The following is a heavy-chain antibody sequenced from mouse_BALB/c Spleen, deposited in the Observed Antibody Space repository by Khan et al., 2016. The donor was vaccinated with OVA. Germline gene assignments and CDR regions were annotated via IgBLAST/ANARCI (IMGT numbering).Heavy chain of an antibody. D-gene: IGHD1-1*01. V-gene: IGHV1S81*02. J-gene: IGHJ2*01. Sequence: QVQLQQSGAELVKAGASVKMSCKASGYTFTSYWMHWVKQRLGQGLEWFAETNPTNGRTYYNEKFKSKATLTVDKSSSTAYMLLSGPTFEDSAVYYWARIKEIVATYFDYWGQGTTLTVSA. CDR2: TNPTNGRT. CDR3: ARIKEIVATYFDY. CDR1: GYTFTSYW.